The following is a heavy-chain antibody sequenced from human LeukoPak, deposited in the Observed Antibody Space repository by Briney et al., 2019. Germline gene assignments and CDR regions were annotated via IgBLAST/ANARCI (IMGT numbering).Heavy chain of an antibody. Sequence: SETLSLTCAVYGGSFSGYYWSWIRQPPGKGPEWIGEINHSGSTNYNPSLKSRVTISVDTSKNQFSLKLSSVTAADTAVYYCARARPYYDFWSGGNWFDPWGQGTLVTVSS. CDR3: ARARPYYDFWSGGNWFDP. CDR2: INHSGST. V-gene: IGHV4-34*01. J-gene: IGHJ5*02. D-gene: IGHD3-3*01. CDR1: GGSFSGYY.